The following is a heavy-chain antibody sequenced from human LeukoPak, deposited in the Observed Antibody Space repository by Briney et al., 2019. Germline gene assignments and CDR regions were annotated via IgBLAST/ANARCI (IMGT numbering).Heavy chain of an antibody. V-gene: IGHV4-4*07. J-gene: IGHJ4*02. Sequence: PSETLSLACTVSGGSISSYYWSWIRQPAGKGLEWIGRIYTSGSTNYNPSLKSRVTISVDTSKIQFSLKLTSVTAADTAVYYCARHDLYGGNSGFHWGQGTLVTVSS. D-gene: IGHD4-23*01. CDR3: ARHDLYGGNSGFH. CDR2: IYTSGST. CDR1: GGSISSYY.